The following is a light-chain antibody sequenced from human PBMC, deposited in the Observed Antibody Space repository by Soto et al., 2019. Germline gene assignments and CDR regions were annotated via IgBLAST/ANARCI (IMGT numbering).Light chain of an antibody. CDR1: QSISSH. CDR3: QESYSSWT. Sequence: DNQMTQSPSSLSASVGDRVTITCRASQSISSHLNWYQQKSGKAPKVLIYAASSLQSGVPSRFSGSGSGTDFTLTISSLQPEDFAVYHCQESYSSWTFGQGTKAEI. CDR2: AAS. V-gene: IGKV1-39*01. J-gene: IGKJ1*01.